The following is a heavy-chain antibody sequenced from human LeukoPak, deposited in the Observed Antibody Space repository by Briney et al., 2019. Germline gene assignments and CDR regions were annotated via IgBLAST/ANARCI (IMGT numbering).Heavy chain of an antibody. Sequence: PGGSLRLSCATSGFTFSNAWMYWVRQAPGKGLECVATINQDGSEKEYLDSVNGRFTISRDNAKNSVYLQMNSLRAEDTAVYYCAKDLRYYYGSGAYRSSYNWFDPWGQGTLVTVSS. D-gene: IGHD3-10*01. V-gene: IGHV3-7*05. CDR3: AKDLRYYYGSGAYRSSYNWFDP. CDR2: INQDGSEK. J-gene: IGHJ5*02. CDR1: GFTFSNAW.